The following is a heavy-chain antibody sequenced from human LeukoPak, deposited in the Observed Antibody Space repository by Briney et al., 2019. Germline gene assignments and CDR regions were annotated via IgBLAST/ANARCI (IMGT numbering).Heavy chain of an antibody. Sequence: KSSETLSLTCTVSGYSISNGYSWGWIRQPPGKRLEWVGSIYHRGSNYYNPSLRSRVSISLDRSKKKFSLKLTSVTAADTAMYYCAREAYDVLTSDWFDPWGQGTLVTVSS. CDR3: AREAYDVLTSDWFDP. CDR2: IYHRGSN. V-gene: IGHV4-38-2*02. CDR1: GYSISNGYS. J-gene: IGHJ5*02. D-gene: IGHD3-9*01.